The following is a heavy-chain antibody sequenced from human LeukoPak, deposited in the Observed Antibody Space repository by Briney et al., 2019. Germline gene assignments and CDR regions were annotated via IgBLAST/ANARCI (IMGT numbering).Heavy chain of an antibody. J-gene: IGHJ4*02. CDR1: GGSFSGYY. V-gene: IGHV4-34*01. CDR2: INHSGST. Sequence: PSETLSLTCAVYGGSFSGYYWSWIRQPPGKGLEWIGEINHSGSTYYNPSLKSRVTISVDTSKNQFSLKLSSVTAADTAVYYCARQTTDSSDSEGYYWGQGTLVTVSS. CDR3: ARQTTDSSDSEGYY. D-gene: IGHD3-22*01.